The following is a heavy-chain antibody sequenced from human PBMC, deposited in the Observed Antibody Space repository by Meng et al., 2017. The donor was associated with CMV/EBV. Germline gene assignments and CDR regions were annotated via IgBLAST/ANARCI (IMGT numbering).Heavy chain of an antibody. Sequence: GGSLRLSCAASGFTVSSYEMNWVRQAPGKGLEWVSYISSSGSTIYYADSVNGRFTISRDNAKNSLYLQINNPRAEEKADYYCARERSGSARDRGAFDNWGQGTMVTVSS. CDR1: GFTVSSYE. V-gene: IGHV3-48*03. D-gene: IGHD1-26*01. CDR2: ISSSGSTI. J-gene: IGHJ3*02. CDR3: ARERSGSARDRGAFDN.